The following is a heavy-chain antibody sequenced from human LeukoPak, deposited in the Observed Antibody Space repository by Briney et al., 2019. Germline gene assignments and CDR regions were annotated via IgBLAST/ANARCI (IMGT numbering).Heavy chain of an antibody. CDR2: INPSGGST. V-gene: IGHV1-46*01. CDR3: ARVPASGHSAAGGPYYFDY. J-gene: IGHJ4*02. Sequence: ASVKVSCKASGYTFTSYYMHWVRQAPGQGLEWMGIINPSGGSTSYAQKFQGRVTMTRDMSTSTVYMELSSLRSEDTAVYYCARVPASGHSAAGGPYYFDYWGQGTLVTVSS. D-gene: IGHD2-2*01. CDR1: GYTFTSYY.